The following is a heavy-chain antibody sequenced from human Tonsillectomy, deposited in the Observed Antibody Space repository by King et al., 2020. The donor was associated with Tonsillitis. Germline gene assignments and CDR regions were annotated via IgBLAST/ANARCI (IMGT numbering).Heavy chain of an antibody. Sequence: VQLVESGGGLVKPGGSLRLSCAASGFTFSDYYMSWIRQAPGKGLEWVSYISSSGSTIYYADSVKGRFTISRDNANNSLFLQMNSLRAEDTAVYYCARDRSSDEENFDYWGQGTLVTVSS. CDR2: ISSSGSTI. V-gene: IGHV3-11*01. D-gene: IGHD2-2*01. CDR3: ARDRSSDEENFDY. J-gene: IGHJ4*02. CDR1: GFTFSDYY.